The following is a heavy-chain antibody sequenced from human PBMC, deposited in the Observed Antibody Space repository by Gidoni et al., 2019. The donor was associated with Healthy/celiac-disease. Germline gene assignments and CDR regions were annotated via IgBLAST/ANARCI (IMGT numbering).Heavy chain of an antibody. CDR2: INSDGSST. Sequence: EVQLVESGGGLVQPGGSLRLSCAASGFTFSSYWMHWVRQAPGKGLVWVSRINSDGSSTSYADSVKGRFTISRDNAKNTLYLQMNSLRAEDTAVYYCARGDGVFGVVDYYGMDVWGQGTTVTVSS. CDR3: ARGDGVFGVVDYYGMDV. J-gene: IGHJ6*02. D-gene: IGHD3-3*01. V-gene: IGHV3-74*01. CDR1: GFTFSSYW.